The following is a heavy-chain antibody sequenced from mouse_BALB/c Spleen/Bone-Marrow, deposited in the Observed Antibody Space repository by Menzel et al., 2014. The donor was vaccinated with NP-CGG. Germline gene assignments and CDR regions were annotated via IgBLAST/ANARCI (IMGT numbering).Heavy chain of an antibody. V-gene: IGHV2-5-1*01. CDR1: GFSLTSYG. D-gene: IGHD2-1*01. Sequence: QVHVKQSGPSLVQPSQSLSIACTVSGFSLTSYGVHWVRQSPGKGLEWLGVIWRGGSTDYNAAFMSRLSITKDNSKSQVFFKMNSLQADDTAIYYCAKRGNYGYFDYWGQGTTLTVSS. CDR3: AKRGNYGYFDY. CDR2: IWRGGST. J-gene: IGHJ2*01.